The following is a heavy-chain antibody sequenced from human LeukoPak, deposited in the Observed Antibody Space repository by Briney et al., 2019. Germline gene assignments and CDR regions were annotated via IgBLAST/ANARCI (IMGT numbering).Heavy chain of an antibody. Sequence: GESLKISCKGSGYSFTSYWIGWVRQMPGKVLEWMGIIYPDDSDTRYSPSFQGQVTISADKSISTAYLQWSSLKASDTAMYYCASTRGYSYGYPWYYFDYWGQGTLVTVSS. D-gene: IGHD5-18*01. J-gene: IGHJ4*02. CDR1: GYSFTSYW. CDR2: IYPDDSDT. CDR3: ASTRGYSYGYPWYYFDY. V-gene: IGHV5-51*01.